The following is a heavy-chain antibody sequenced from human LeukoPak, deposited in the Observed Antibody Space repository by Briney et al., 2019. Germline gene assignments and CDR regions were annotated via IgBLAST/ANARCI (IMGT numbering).Heavy chain of an antibody. D-gene: IGHD3-22*01. CDR2: INPSDGST. J-gene: IGHJ5*02. CDR1: GYTFTSYY. Sequence: ASVKVSCKASGYTFTSYYMHWVRQAPGQGLEWMGIINPSDGSTSYAQKFQGRVTMTRDTSTSTVYMELSSLRSEDTAVYYCAREGNYYDSSGYYRPWFDPWGQGTLVTVSS. V-gene: IGHV1-46*01. CDR3: AREGNYYDSSGYYRPWFDP.